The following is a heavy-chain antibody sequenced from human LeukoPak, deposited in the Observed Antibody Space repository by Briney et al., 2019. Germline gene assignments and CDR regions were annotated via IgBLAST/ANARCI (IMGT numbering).Heavy chain of an antibody. J-gene: IGHJ4*02. D-gene: IGHD3-3*01. CDR1: GYTFTSFG. CDR3: ARVRDDFWSGYRSNYFDY. Sequence: ASVTVSCKASGYTFTSFGITWVRQAPGQGLEWMGWISAYNGDTKYAQKVQGRVTMTTDISTSTAYMELRSLRSGDTAVYYCARVRDDFWSGYRSNYFDYWGQGTLVTVSS. CDR2: ISAYNGDT. V-gene: IGHV1-18*01.